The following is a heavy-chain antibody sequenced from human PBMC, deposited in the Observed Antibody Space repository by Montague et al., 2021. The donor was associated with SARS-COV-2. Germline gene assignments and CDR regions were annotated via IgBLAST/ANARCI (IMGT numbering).Heavy chain of an antibody. Sequence: SLRLSCAASGFTFSSYAMHWVRQAPGKGLEWVAAISYDGSNKYCADSVKGRFTISRDNSKNTLYLQMNSLRAEDTAVYYCARVLGGYYGMDVWGQGTTVTVSS. D-gene: IGHD2/OR15-2a*01. CDR3: ARVLGGYYGMDV. J-gene: IGHJ6*02. CDR2: ISYDGSNK. V-gene: IGHV3-30-3*01. CDR1: GFTFSSYA.